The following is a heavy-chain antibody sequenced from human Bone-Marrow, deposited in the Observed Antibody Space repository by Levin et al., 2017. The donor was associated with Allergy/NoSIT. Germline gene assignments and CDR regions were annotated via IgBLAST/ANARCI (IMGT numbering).Heavy chain of an antibody. CDR3: ARDRFGTGHLDY. J-gene: IGHJ4*02. V-gene: IGHV4-59*01. D-gene: IGHD3-10*01. CDR1: GGAIHSFY. CDR2: VYSSGTT. Sequence: SETLSLTCTVSGGAIHSFYWSWIRQAPGKGLEWIGYVYSSGTTNYNPSLMSRVTISVDTSKNQFSLKLASVTAADTAVYFCARDRFGTGHLDYWGQGTLVTVSS.